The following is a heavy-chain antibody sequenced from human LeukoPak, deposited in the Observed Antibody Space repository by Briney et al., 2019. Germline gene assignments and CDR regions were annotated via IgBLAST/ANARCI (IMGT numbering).Heavy chain of an antibody. Sequence: PGGSLRLSCAASGFPFGSYVMSWVRQAPGKGPEWVSAISGDGGTYYADSVKGRFTISRDNSKNTLYLLMNSLGGEDTALYYCARYCGAASCYSGFDYWGQGTLVTVAS. D-gene: IGHD2-15*01. CDR3: ARYCGAASCYSGFDY. V-gene: IGHV3-23*01. J-gene: IGHJ4*02. CDR2: ISGDGGT. CDR1: GFPFGSYV.